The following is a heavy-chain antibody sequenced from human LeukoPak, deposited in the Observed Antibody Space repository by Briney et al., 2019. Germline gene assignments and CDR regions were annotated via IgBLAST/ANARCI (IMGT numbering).Heavy chain of an antibody. J-gene: IGHJ3*02. D-gene: IGHD1-26*01. CDR2: IRYDGSNK. V-gene: IGHV3-30*02. CDR3: AASGSYDAFDI. CDR1: GFTLSCSG. Sequence: PGGSLRHSCAASGFTLSCSGMHWLPQAPAKGLEWVAFIRYDGSNKYYADPVKGRFTLSRDNSKNTLYLQMNSVRAEDTAVYYCAASGSYDAFDIRGQGTMVTVSS.